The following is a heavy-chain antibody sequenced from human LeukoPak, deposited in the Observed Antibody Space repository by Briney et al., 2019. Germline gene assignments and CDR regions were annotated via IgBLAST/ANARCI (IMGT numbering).Heavy chain of an antibody. CDR2: ISGSGGST. D-gene: IGHD3-3*01. J-gene: IGHJ6*03. V-gene: IGHV3-23*01. CDR3: ASSVVRYYDFWSGYGYYMDV. Sequence: GGSLRLSCAASGFTFSSYAMSWVREAPGKGVEWVSAISGSGGSTYYADSVKGRFTISRDNSKNTLYLQMNSLRAEDTAVYYCASSVVRYYDFWSGYGYYMDVWGKGTTVTVSS. CDR1: GFTFSSYA.